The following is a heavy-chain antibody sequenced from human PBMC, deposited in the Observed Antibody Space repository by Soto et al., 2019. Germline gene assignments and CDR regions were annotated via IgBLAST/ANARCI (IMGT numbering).Heavy chain of an antibody. CDR1: GYTFTTYY. D-gene: IGHD5-18*01. CDR3: ARGPFVRYNYGYLSPFDP. Sequence: ASVKVSCKASGYTFTTYYMHWVRQAPGQGLEWMGIINPSGGSTTYAQKFQGRVTMTRDTSTSTVYMELSSLTSEDTAVYYCARGPFVRYNYGYLSPFDPRGQRTLDTGSS. V-gene: IGHV1-46*01. J-gene: IGHJ5*02. CDR2: INPSGGST.